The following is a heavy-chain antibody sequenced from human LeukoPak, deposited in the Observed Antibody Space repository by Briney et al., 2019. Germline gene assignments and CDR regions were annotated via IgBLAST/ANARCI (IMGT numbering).Heavy chain of an antibody. Sequence: ASVKVSCKASGYTFTSYYMHWVRQAPGQGLEWMGIINPSGGSTTYAQMFQGRVTMTRDTSTRTVYMELSSLRSEDTAAYYCAREGEVIVTDSLFYWGQGTLVTVSS. CDR2: INPSGGST. CDR3: AREGEVIVTDSLFY. J-gene: IGHJ4*02. V-gene: IGHV1-46*01. D-gene: IGHD2-21*01. CDR1: GYTFTSYY.